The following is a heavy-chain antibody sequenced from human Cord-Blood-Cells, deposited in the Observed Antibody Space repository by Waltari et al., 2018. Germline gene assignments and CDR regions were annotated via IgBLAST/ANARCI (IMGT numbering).Heavy chain of an antibody. V-gene: IGHV3-30*18. CDR1: GFTFSSYG. CDR2: ISYDGSNK. J-gene: IGHJ3*02. D-gene: IGHD3-10*01. Sequence: QVQLVESGGGVVQPGRSLRLSCAASGFTFSSYGMPWVRQAPGKGLEWVAVISYDGSNKYYADSVKGRFTISRDNSKNTLYLQMNSLRAEDTAVYYCAKLGYGSVDAFDIWGQGTMVTVSS. CDR3: AKLGYGSVDAFDI.